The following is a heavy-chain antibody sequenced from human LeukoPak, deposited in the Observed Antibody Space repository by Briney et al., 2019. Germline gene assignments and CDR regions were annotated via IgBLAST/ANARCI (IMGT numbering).Heavy chain of an antibody. V-gene: IGHV3-53*01. CDR3: ARLVTGYPNWFDP. J-gene: IGHJ5*02. CDR2: IYSGGST. CDR1: GFTVSSNY. Sequence: GGSLRLSCAASGFTVSSNYMSWVRQAPGKGLEWVSVIYSGGSTYYADSVKGRFTISRDNSKNTLYLQMNSLRAEDTAVYYCARLVTGYPNWFDPWGQGTLVTVSS. D-gene: IGHD3-9*01.